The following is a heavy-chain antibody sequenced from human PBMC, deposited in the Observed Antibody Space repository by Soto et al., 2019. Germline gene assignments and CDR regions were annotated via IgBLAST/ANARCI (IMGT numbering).Heavy chain of an antibody. CDR1: GGSFSGYY. J-gene: IGHJ4*02. Sequence: SETLSLTCAVYGGSFSGYYWSWIRQPPGKGLEWIGEINHSGSTNYNPSIKSRVTISVDTSKNQISLKMSSVTAADTAVYYCARIERVAWAFDYWGQGALVTVSS. CDR2: INHSGST. D-gene: IGHD1-26*01. CDR3: ARIERVAWAFDY. V-gene: IGHV4-34*01.